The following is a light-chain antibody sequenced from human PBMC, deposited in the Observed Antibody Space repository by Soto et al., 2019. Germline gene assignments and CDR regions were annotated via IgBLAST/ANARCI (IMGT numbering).Light chain of an antibody. J-gene: IGLJ2*01. Sequence: QSALTQPPSASGSPGQSVTISCTGTSSDVGGYDFVTWYQQYPGKAPQLIIYEVNTRPSGVPDRFSGSKSGNTASLTVSGLQADDEADYFCTSYAGNSYVVFGGGTKLTVL. CDR1: SSDVGGYDF. V-gene: IGLV2-8*01. CDR2: EVN. CDR3: TSYAGNSYVV.